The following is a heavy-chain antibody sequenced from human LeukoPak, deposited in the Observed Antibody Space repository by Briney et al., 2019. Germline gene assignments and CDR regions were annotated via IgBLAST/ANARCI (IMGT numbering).Heavy chain of an antibody. CDR1: GGSVSSGSYY. J-gene: IGHJ4*02. CDR3: AREALEYCSGGSCYSTALDY. CDR2: IYCSGST. D-gene: IGHD2-15*01. V-gene: IGHV4-61*01. Sequence: SETLSLTCTVSGGSVSSGSYYWSWIRQPPGKGLEWIGYIYCSGSTNYNPSLKSRVTISVDTSKNQFSLKLSSVTAADTAVYYCAREALEYCSGGSCYSTALDYWGQGTLVTVSS.